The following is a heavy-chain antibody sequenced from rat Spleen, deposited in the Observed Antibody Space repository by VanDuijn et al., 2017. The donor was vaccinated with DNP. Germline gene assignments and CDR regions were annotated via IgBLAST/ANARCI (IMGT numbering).Heavy chain of an antibody. Sequence: EVQLVESGGGLVQPGRSMKLSCAASGFTFSSFPMAWVRQAPMKGLEWVATINPSGSRTYYPDSVKGRFTISRDNAKSTLYLQMYSLRSEDMATYYCVRWDYGIYGFDYWGQGVMVTVSS. CDR2: INPSGSRT. D-gene: IGHD1-11*01. CDR3: VRWDYGIYGFDY. J-gene: IGHJ2*01. CDR1: GFTFSSFP. V-gene: IGHV5-46*01.